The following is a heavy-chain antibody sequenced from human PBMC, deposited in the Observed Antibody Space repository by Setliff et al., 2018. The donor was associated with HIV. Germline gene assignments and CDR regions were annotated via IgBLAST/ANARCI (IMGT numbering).Heavy chain of an antibody. CDR2: IYSGGST. CDR1: GFTVSSNY. CDR3: ARDSPQGWNRPRDMDV. D-gene: IGHD1-1*01. V-gene: IGHV3-66*02. Sequence: GGSLRLSCAASGFTVSSNYMSWVRQAPGKGLEWVSVIYSGGSTYYADSVKGRFTISRDNSKNTLYLQMNSLRAEDTAVYYCARDSPQGWNRPRDMDVWGKGTTVTVSS. J-gene: IGHJ6*03.